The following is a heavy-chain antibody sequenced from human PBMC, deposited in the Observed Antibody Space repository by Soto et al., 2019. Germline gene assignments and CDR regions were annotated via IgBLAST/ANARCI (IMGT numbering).Heavy chain of an antibody. CDR2: ISYDGSNK. CDR3: ARDLGGDPYYYYGMDV. CDR1: GFTFSSYA. Sequence: QVQLVESGGGVVQPGRSLRLSCAASGFTFSSYAMHWVRQAPGKGLEWVAVISYDGSNKYYADSVKGRFTISRDNSKNTLDLQMNSLRAENTAVYYCARDLGGDPYYYYGMDVWGQGTTVTVSS. J-gene: IGHJ6*02. V-gene: IGHV3-30-3*01. D-gene: IGHD2-21*01.